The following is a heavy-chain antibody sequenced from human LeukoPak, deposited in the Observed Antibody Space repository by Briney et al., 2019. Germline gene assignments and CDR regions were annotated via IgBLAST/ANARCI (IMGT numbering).Heavy chain of an antibody. CDR1: GYTFTDYY. V-gene: IGHV1-69-2*01. CDR2: VDPEDGET. CDR3: ATVNSGSFEGVDY. D-gene: IGHD1-26*01. Sequence: ASVKVSCKVSGYTFTDYYMYWVQQAPGKGLEWMGLVDPEDGETIYAEKFQGRVTITADTSTDTAYMELSSLRSEDTAVYYCATVNSGSFEGVDYWGQGTLVTVSS. J-gene: IGHJ4*02.